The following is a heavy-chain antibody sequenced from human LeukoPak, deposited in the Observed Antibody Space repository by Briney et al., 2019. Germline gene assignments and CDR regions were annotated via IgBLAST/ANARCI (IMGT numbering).Heavy chain of an antibody. CDR2: ISYDGSNK. V-gene: IGHV3-30*04. CDR1: GFTFSSYA. Sequence: PGRSLRLSCAASGFTFSSYAMHWVRQAPGKGLEWVAVISYDGSNKYYADSVKGRFTISRDNSKNTLYLQMNSLRAEDTAVYYCARGGVVPAAPDYWGQGTLVTASS. J-gene: IGHJ4*02. D-gene: IGHD2-2*01. CDR3: ARGGVVPAAPDY.